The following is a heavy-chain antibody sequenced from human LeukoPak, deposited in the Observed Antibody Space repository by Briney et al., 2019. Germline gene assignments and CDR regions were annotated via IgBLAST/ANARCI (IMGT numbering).Heavy chain of an antibody. Sequence: SDTLSLTCAVYGGSFSGYYWSWIRQPPGKGLEWIGEINHSGSTNYNPSLKSRVTISVDTSKNQFSLKLSSVTAADTAVYYCARGSGWYGGAFDIWGQGTMVTVSS. CDR2: INHSGST. CDR1: GGSFSGYY. CDR3: ARGSGWYGGAFDI. V-gene: IGHV4-34*01. D-gene: IGHD6-19*01. J-gene: IGHJ3*02.